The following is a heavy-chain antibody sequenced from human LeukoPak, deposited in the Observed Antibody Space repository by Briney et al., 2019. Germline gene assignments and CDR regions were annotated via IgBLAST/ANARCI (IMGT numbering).Heavy chain of an antibody. CDR1: GFTFTNAW. D-gene: IGHD3-10*01. CDR3: TTSYYCGSASYYNMAC. V-gene: IGHV3-15*01. Sequence: GGSLRLSCAVSGFTFTNAWMSWVRQAPGKGLEWVGRIKYKTDGGTTDYAAPVKGRFTISRDDSKNTLYLQMNSLKTEDTAVYYCTTSYYCGSASYYNMACWGQGSLVTVSS. J-gene: IGHJ4*02. CDR2: IKYKTDGGTT.